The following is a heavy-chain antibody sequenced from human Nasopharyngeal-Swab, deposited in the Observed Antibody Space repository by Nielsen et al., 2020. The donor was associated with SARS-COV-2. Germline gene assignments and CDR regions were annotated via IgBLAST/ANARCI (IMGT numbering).Heavy chain of an antibody. Sequence: LSLTCAVYGGSFSGYYWSWIRQPPGKGLEWIGEINHSGSTNYNPSLKSRVTISVDTSKNQFSLKLSSVTAADTAVYYCARGSLFLDYWGQGTLVTVSS. D-gene: IGHD2-21*01. J-gene: IGHJ4*02. CDR1: GGSFSGYY. CDR3: ARGSLFLDY. V-gene: IGHV4-34*01. CDR2: INHSGST.